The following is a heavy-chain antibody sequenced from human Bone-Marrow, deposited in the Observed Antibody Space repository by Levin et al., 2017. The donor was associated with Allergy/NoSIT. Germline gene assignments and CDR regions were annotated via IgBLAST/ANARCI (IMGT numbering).Heavy chain of an antibody. D-gene: IGHD4-17*01. CDR1: GGSISSGGYS. Sequence: PSETLSLTCAVSGGSISSGGYSWSWIRQPPGKGLEWIGYIYHSGSTYYNPSLKSRVTISVDRSKNQFSLKLSSVTAADTAVYYCARAGSDYGDYVYYFDYWGQGTLVTVSS. V-gene: IGHV4-30-2*01. CDR2: IYHSGST. CDR3: ARAGSDYGDYVYYFDY. J-gene: IGHJ4*02.